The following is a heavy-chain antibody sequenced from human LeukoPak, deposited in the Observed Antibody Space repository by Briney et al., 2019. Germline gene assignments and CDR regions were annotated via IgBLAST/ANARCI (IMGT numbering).Heavy chain of an antibody. CDR1: GFTFSSHW. Sequence: GGSLRLSCAASGFTFSSHWMIWVRQAPGKGLEWVANVKQDGSEKYYVDSVKGRFTISRVNAKNSLYLQMNSLRVEDTAVYYCATGRAAHLFDYWGQGTLVTASS. CDR3: ATGRAAHLFDY. CDR2: VKQDGSEK. V-gene: IGHV3-7*01. J-gene: IGHJ4*02. D-gene: IGHD6-6*01.